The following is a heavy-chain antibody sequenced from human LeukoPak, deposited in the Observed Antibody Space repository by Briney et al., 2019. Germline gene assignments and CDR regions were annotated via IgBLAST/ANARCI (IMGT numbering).Heavy chain of an antibody. Sequence: GGSLRLSCAASGFTFSNYAMSWVRQAPGKGLEWVSSISDTGGATYYAESVKGRFTISRDNARNTFYLQLTSPRDEDTALYYCAKGGGSTFDNRGQGILVTVSS. CDR1: GFTFSNYA. CDR2: ISDTGGAT. V-gene: IGHV3-23*01. J-gene: IGHJ4*02. D-gene: IGHD3-10*01. CDR3: AKGGGSTFDN.